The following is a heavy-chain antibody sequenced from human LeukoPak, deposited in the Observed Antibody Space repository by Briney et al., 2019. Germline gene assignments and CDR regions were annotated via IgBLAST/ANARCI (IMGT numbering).Heavy chain of an antibody. J-gene: IGHJ5*02. D-gene: IGHD2-15*01. CDR2: IWSDGSEK. CDR3: AKDVGGGSGPDL. Sequence: GGSLRLSCAASGFTFSGYAMHWVRQAPGKGLEWVAAIWSDGSEKWYGDSGKGRFTISRDNSKNTAYLQMNSLRAEDTALYYCAKDVGGGSGPDLWGPGTLVTASS. V-gene: IGHV3-30*02. CDR1: GFTFSGYA.